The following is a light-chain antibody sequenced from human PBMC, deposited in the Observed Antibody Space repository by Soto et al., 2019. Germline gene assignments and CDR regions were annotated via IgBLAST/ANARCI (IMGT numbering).Light chain of an antibody. J-gene: IGKJ4*01. CDR1: QGVGGS. V-gene: IGKV3-11*01. Sequence: EVVLTQSPATLSLSPGEGATLSCRASQGVGGSLAWYQQKAGQAPRLLIYDASNRATGIPARFSGSGSRTDFALTISILGPEDFAVYYCQRRSNWPPALTFGGGTKVDIK. CDR3: QRRSNWPPALT. CDR2: DAS.